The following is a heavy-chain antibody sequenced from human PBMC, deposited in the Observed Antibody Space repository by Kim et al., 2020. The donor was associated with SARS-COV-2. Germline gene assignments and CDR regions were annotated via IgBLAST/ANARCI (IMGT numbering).Heavy chain of an antibody. J-gene: IGHJ5*02. V-gene: IGHV4-31*03. D-gene: IGHD6-19*01. Sequence: SETLSLTCTVSGGSISSGGYYWSWIRQHPGKGLEWIGYIYYSGSTYYNPSLKSRGPISVDTSKNQFSLKLSSVTAADTAVYYCARAPGQWLAGGDYWFDPWGQGTLVTVSS. CDR1: GGSISSGGYY. CDR2: IYYSGST. CDR3: ARAPGQWLAGGDYWFDP.